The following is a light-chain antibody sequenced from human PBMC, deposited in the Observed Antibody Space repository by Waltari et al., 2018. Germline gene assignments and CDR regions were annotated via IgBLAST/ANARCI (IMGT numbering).Light chain of an antibody. CDR1: SSHVGAFNS. CDR3: SSFTTSITLL. Sequence: QSALTQPVSVSASPGESITISCTATSSHVGAFNSVSWYQQHPGKAPTFMIYDVSNRPSGVSHRFSGSKSGNTASLTISGLQAEYEAVYYCSSFTTSITLLFGGGTKLTVL. CDR2: DVS. V-gene: IGLV2-14*03. J-gene: IGLJ2*01.